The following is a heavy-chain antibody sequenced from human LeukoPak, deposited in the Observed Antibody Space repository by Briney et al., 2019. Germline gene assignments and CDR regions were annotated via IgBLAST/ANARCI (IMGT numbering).Heavy chain of an antibody. CDR1: GFTFSSYW. Sequence: PGGSPRLSCAASGFTFSSYWMSWVRQAPGKGLEWVANIKQDGSEKYYVDSVKGRFTISRDNAKNSLYLQMNSLRAEDTAVYYCARERVSSGWYGRDYWGQGTLVTVSS. V-gene: IGHV3-7*01. CDR2: IKQDGSEK. D-gene: IGHD6-19*01. J-gene: IGHJ4*02. CDR3: ARERVSSGWYGRDY.